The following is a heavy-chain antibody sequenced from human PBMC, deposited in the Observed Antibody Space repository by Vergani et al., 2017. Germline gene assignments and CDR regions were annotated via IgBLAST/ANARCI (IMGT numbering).Heavy chain of an antibody. D-gene: IGHD3-16*01. CDR3: AKHFRGWGIDY. V-gene: IGHV3-30*02. Sequence: QVQLVESGGGVVQRGGSLRLSCATSGVTFRNYDMQWIRQGPGKGLEFVAFIQFDGRNQYYADSVKGRFTPSRDFSKNTLYLQINSLRTDDTATYYCAKHFRGWGIDYWGQGTQVIVSS. CDR1: GVTFRNYD. CDR2: IQFDGRNQ. J-gene: IGHJ4*02.